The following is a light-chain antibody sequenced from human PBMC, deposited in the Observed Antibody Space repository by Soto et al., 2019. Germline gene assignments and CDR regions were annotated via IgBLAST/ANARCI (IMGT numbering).Light chain of an antibody. J-gene: IGKJ4*01. V-gene: IGKV1-27*01. CDR1: QGINNY. Sequence: DIRMTQSRPSLSASVGDRVTSACRASQGINNYLAWYQQIPGKGPKLLISAASTLQSGVPSRFSGSGSGTDFTLTMSSLQPEDVATYYCQKYTNVPAFGGGTKVEIK. CDR3: QKYTNVPA. CDR2: AAS.